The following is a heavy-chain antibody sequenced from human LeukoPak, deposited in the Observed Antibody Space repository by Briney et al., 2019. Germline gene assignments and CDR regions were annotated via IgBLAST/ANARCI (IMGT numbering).Heavy chain of an antibody. J-gene: IGHJ6*02. Sequence: SETLSLTCTVSGGSISSYYWSWIRQPPGKGLEWIGYIYYSGSTNYNPSLKRRVTISVDTSKNQFSLKLSSVTAADTAVYYCARGVAAAGTFYYYYYYGMDVWGQGTTVTVSS. V-gene: IGHV4-59*08. CDR2: IYYSGST. CDR1: GGSISSYY. D-gene: IGHD6-13*01. CDR3: ARGVAAAGTFYYYYYYGMDV.